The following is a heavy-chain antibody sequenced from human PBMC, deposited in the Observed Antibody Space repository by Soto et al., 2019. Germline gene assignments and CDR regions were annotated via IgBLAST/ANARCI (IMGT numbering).Heavy chain of an antibody. CDR2: INPNTGNP. Sequence: QVQLVQSGSESMQPGASMKVSCKGSGYNFNSHSINWLRQAPGQGLEWMGWINPNTGNPTYERGFTGRFVFSVDTSVSTVYLQIFSLKADDSAVYYCARDRASGSFDYWGQGTLVTVSS. D-gene: IGHD1-26*01. J-gene: IGHJ4*02. V-gene: IGHV7-4-1*01. CDR3: ARDRASGSFDY. CDR1: GYNFNSHS.